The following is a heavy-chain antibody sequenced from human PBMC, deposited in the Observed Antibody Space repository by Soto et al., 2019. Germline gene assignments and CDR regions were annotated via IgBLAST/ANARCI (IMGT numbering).Heavy chain of an antibody. V-gene: IGHV1-46*01. D-gene: IGHD4-17*01. CDR3: ASQADGAFDY. Sequence: ASVKVSCKASGYTFTSYYMHWVRQAPGQGLEWMGIINPSGGSTSYAQKFQGRVTITADASTSTAYMELSSLRSEDTAVYYCASQADGAFDYWGQGTLVTVSS. J-gene: IGHJ4*02. CDR2: INPSGGST. CDR1: GYTFTSYY.